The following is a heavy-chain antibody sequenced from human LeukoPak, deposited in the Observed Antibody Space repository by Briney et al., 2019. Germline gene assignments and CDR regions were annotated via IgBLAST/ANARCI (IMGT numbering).Heavy chain of an antibody. CDR2: VSPSDSDT. CDR3: VRQPRVHTPDF. Sequence: GESLKISCEGSGYTFTNFWIGWVRQMPGKGLEWMGIVSPSDSDTRYSPSFQGQVTISADKSITTAYLQWSSLKASDTATYYCVRQPRVHTPDFWGQGTLVTVSS. D-gene: IGHD1-1*01. V-gene: IGHV5-51*01. CDR1: GYTFTNFW. J-gene: IGHJ4*02.